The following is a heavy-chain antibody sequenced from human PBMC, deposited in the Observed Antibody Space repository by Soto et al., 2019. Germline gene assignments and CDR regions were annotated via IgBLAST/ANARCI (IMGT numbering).Heavy chain of an antibody. CDR2: ITHTRTT. J-gene: IGHJ6*02. Sequence: SETLSLTYAVSGCSITNSNWWSWLRQPPGKGLEWIGEITHTRTTNYNQDLKRRITITVNKTKKQFTLKQISVIAADTAVYYCARILVMMTTTPPYNYFGMDVWGQGTTVT. D-gene: IGHD3-22*01. CDR3: ARILVMMTTTPPYNYFGMDV. V-gene: IGHV4-4*02. CDR1: GCSITNSNW.